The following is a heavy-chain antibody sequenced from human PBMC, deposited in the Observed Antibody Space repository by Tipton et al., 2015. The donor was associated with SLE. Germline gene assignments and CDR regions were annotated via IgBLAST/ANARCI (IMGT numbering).Heavy chain of an antibody. V-gene: IGHV3-30*18. CDR1: GFTFSSYG. Sequence: SLRLSCAASGFTFSSYGMHWVRQAPGKGLEWVAVIWYDGSNKYYADSVKGRFTISRDNSKNTLYLQMNSLRAEDTAVYYCAKDGPVAAAQYYFDYWGQGTLVTVSS. D-gene: IGHD6-13*01. J-gene: IGHJ4*02. CDR2: IWYDGSNK. CDR3: AKDGPVAAAQYYFDY.